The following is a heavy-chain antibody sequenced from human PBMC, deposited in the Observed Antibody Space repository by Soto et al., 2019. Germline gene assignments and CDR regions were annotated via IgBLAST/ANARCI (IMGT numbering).Heavy chain of an antibody. V-gene: IGHV4-59*08. J-gene: IGHJ3*02. CDR3: ARHMGRGYDWAFDI. CDR2: ISYSGST. Sequence: QVQLQESGPGLVKPSETLSLTCTVSGGSISSSYWSWIRQPPGRGLEWIAYISYSGSTNFNPSLKSRVTVSIDTSKSRFSLRLNSVTAADTALYYCARHMGRGYDWAFDIWGQGTMVTVSS. CDR1: GGSISSSY. D-gene: IGHD5-12*01.